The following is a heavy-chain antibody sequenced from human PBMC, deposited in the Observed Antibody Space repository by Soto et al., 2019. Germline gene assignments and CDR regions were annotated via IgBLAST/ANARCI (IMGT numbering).Heavy chain of an antibody. CDR3: ARGLVTNWFDP. Sequence: QVQLQQWGAGLLKPSETLSLTCAVYGGSFSGYYWSWIRQPPGKGLEWIGEINHSGSTNYNPSLKSRVTISVDTSKNQFSLKLSSVTAADTAVYYCARGLVTNWFDPWGQGTLVTVSS. CDR1: GGSFSGYY. D-gene: IGHD2-21*01. J-gene: IGHJ5*02. CDR2: INHSGST. V-gene: IGHV4-34*01.